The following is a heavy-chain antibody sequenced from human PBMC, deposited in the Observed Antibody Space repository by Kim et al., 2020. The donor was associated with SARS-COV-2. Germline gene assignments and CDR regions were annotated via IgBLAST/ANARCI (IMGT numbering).Heavy chain of an antibody. V-gene: IGHV3-21*01. D-gene: IGHD3-10*01. CDR3: ARDRFTMVRGDCLGYFDY. CDR1: GFTFSSYS. Sequence: GGSLRLSCAASGFTFSSYSMNWVRQAPGKGLEWVSSISSSSSYIYYADSVKGRFTISRDNAKNALYLQMNSLRAEDTAVYYCARDRFTMVRGDCLGYFDYSGPGTLVTVSS. J-gene: IGHJ4*03. CDR2: ISSSSSYI.